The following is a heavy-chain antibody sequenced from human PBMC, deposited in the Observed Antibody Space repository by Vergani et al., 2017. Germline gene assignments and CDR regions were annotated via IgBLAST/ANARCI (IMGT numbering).Heavy chain of an antibody. CDR3: AHLMGSAVAVHN. V-gene: IGHV2-5*02. J-gene: IGHJ4*02. CDR1: GFSLSTSGVG. D-gene: IGHD6-19*01. Sequence: QITLKESGPTLVKPTQTLTLTCTFSGFSLSTSGVGVGWIRQPPGKALEWLALIYWDDDKRYIPSLKSRLTITKDTSKNQVVLTMTNMDPVDTATYYCAHLMGSAVAVHNWGQGTLVTVSS. CDR2: IYWDDDK.